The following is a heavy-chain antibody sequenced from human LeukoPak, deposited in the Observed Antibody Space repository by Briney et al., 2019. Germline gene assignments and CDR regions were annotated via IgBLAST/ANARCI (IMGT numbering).Heavy chain of an antibody. J-gene: IGHJ4*02. CDR1: GYSFTSNW. V-gene: IGHV5-51*01. CDR3: ATATVTSGLDY. CDR2: IYPGDSDT. D-gene: IGHD4-17*01. Sequence: GESLKISCKGSGYSFTSNWIGWVRQMPGKGLEWRGIIYPGDSDTRYSPSFQGQVTISADKSISTAYLQWSSLKASDTAIYYCATATVTSGLDYWGQGTLVTVSS.